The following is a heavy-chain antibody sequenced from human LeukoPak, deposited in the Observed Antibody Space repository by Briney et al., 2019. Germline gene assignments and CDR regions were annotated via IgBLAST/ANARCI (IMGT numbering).Heavy chain of an antibody. CDR3: ARVKLGSSGWPIDY. V-gene: IGHV4-34*01. CDR1: GGSFSGYY. Sequence: PSETLSLTCAVYGGSFSGYYWSWIRQPPGKGLEWIGEINHSGSTNYNPSLKSRVTISVDTSKNQFSLKLSSVTAADTAVYYCARVKLGSSGWPIDYWGQGTLVTVSS. CDR2: INHSGST. D-gene: IGHD6-19*01. J-gene: IGHJ4*02.